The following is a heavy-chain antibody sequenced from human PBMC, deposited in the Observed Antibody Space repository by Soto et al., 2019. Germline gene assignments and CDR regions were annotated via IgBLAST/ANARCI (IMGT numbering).Heavy chain of an antibody. Sequence: TVSGGSISSGDYYWSWIRQPPGKGLEWIGYIYYSGSTYYNPSLKSRVTISVDTSKNQFSLKLSSVTAADTAVYYCARLYDSSNYYGMDVWGQGTTVTVSS. CDR2: IYYSGST. V-gene: IGHV4-30-4*01. J-gene: IGHJ6*02. D-gene: IGHD3-22*01. CDR3: ARLYDSSNYYGMDV. CDR1: GGSISSGDYY.